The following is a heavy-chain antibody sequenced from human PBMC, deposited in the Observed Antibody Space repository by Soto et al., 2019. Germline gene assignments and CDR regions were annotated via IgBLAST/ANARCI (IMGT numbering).Heavy chain of an antibody. V-gene: IGHV4-31*03. CDR2: VSPIGTP. J-gene: IGHJ6*02. Sequence: QVQLQESGPGLVKPLQTLSLTCTVSGDSVSGGYYWRWVRQRPRKGLEWIGYVSPIGTPYYSPSLNSRDSISMDTSKNQLSLEVRSVTAADTAVYYCARDRGSYGMDVWGQGTTVTVSS. CDR3: ARDRGSYGMDV. CDR1: GDSVSGGYY.